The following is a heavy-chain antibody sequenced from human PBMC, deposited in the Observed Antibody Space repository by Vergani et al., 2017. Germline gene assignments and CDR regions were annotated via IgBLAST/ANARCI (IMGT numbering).Heavy chain of an antibody. Sequence: QLVESGGGWVQPGGSLRLSCAASGFSFGSYGAHWVRQAPGKGLEWVAFIGYDGRIKYNVDSVKGRFTISRDTSKKTLSLQMRSLRADDTAVYYCAKDGRENSDYGYFDYWGQGTLVTVSS. CDR3: AKDGRENSDYGYFDY. J-gene: IGHJ4*02. D-gene: IGHD4-17*01. CDR1: GFSFGSYG. CDR2: IGYDGRIK. V-gene: IGHV3-30*02.